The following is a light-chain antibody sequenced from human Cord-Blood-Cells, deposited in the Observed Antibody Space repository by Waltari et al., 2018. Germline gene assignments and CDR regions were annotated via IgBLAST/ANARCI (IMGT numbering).Light chain of an antibody. Sequence: DIKMTQSPSSLSASVGDRVTITCRASQSIRSYLNWYQQKPGKATKLLIYAASSLQSGVPSRFSGSGSGTDFTLTISSLQPEDFATYYCQQSYSTLEYSFGQGTKLEIK. CDR3: QQSYSTLEYS. V-gene: IGKV1-39*01. CDR2: AAS. J-gene: IGKJ2*03. CDR1: QSIRSY.